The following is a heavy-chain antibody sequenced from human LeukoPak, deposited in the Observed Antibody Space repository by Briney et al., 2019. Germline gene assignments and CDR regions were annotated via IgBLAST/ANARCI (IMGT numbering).Heavy chain of an antibody. Sequence: GGSLRLSCVGSGFTFSNYWINWVRQAPGKGLEWVGNINEDGSRKNYADSVKGRFTISRDNSKNSLYLQMDSLRAGDTALYYCAGGYYAGYWGQGTQVTVSS. CDR2: INEDGSRK. CDR3: AGGYYAGY. J-gene: IGHJ4*02. D-gene: IGHD2-2*01. V-gene: IGHV3-7*04. CDR1: GFTFSNYW.